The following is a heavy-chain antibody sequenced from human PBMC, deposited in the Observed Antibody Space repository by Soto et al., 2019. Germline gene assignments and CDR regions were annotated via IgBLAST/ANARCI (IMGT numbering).Heavy chain of an antibody. CDR1: GFTFTTYY. Sequence: ASVKVSCKTSGFTFTTYYIHWVRQAPGQGLEWMGTISPSGDSTSYAQKFQGRVTMTRDTSTSTVYMDLSSLRSDDTAMYYCARDWDLGYWGQGTLVTVSS. J-gene: IGHJ4*02. CDR2: ISPSGDST. V-gene: IGHV1-46*01. CDR3: ARDWDLGY. D-gene: IGHD1-26*01.